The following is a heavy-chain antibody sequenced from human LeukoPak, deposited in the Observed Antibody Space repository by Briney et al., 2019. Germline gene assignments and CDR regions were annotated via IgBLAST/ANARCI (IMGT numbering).Heavy chain of an antibody. J-gene: IGHJ4*02. CDR2: ISGSGGST. D-gene: IGHD5-18*01. V-gene: IGHV3-23*01. CDR1: GFTFSSYG. CDR3: AKVEGYSYGPLFDY. Sequence: PGGSLRLSCAASGFTFSSYGMSWVRQAPGKGLEWVSAISGSGGSTYYADSVKGRFTISRDNSKNTLYLQMNSLRAEDTAVYYCAKVEGYSYGPLFDYWGQGTLVTVSS.